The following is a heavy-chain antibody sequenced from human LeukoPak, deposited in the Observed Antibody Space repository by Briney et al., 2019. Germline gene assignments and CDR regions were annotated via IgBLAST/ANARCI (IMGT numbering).Heavy chain of an antibody. D-gene: IGHD1-1*01. CDR3: ANGRQLDFDF. CDR1: GFTFSSYA. V-gene: IGHV3-23*01. Sequence: GGSLRLSCAASGFTFSSYAMTWVRQAPGKGLEWVSSISSSGGSTYYADSMKGRFTISRGNSKNTLYLQMNSLRAEDTAVYYCANGRQLDFDFWGQGTLVTVSS. J-gene: IGHJ4*02. CDR2: ISSSGGST.